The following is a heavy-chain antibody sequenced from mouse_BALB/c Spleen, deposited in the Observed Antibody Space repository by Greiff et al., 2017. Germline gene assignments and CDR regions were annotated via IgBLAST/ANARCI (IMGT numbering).Heavy chain of an antibody. D-gene: IGHD2-10*02. J-gene: IGHJ3*01. CDR1: GDSITSGY. V-gene: IGHV3-8*02. Sequence: EVQLQESGPSLVKPSQTLSLTCSVTGDSITSGYWNWIRKFPGNKLEYMGYISYSGSTYYNPSLKSRISITRDTSKNQYYLQLNSVTTEDTATYYCARSSYGNYSWFAYWGQGTLVTVSA. CDR3: ARSSYGNYSWFAY. CDR2: ISYSGST.